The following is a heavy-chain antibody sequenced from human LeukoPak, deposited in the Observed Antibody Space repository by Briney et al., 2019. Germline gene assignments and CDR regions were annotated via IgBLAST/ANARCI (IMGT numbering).Heavy chain of an antibody. Sequence: ASVKVSCKASGYTFTAYYIHWGRQAPGQGREWMGWINPNSGDTNYAQKFQGRVTMTRDTSITTAYMDLTSLTSDDTAAYYCARRLSTWSEGWFDPWGQGTLVTVSS. V-gene: IGHV1-2*02. CDR2: INPNSGDT. CDR3: ARRLSTWSEGWFDP. D-gene: IGHD6-13*01. CDR1: GYTFTAYY. J-gene: IGHJ5*02.